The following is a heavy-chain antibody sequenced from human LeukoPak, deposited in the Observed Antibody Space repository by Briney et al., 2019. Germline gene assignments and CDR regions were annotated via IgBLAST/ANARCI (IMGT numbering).Heavy chain of an antibody. CDR1: GYTFTGYD. V-gene: IGHV1-2*02. CDR2: INPDTGGA. J-gene: IGHJ4*02. D-gene: IGHD5-18*01. Sequence: ASVKLSCKASGYTFTGYDIHGVRQAPGQSLEWVGLINPDTGGAKYAQQFQGRVDMTTDASTTTPSMALRRLPSDATAVYFCARGEELWFDYWGQGPPVPVSS. CDR3: ARGEELWFDY.